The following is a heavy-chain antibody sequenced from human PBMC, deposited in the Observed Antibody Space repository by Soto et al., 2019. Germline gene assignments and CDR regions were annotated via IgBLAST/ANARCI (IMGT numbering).Heavy chain of an antibody. Sequence: ASLKVSCKASGYTFTNYGISWVRQAPGQGLEWMGWISAYNGNTKYAQKLQGRVTMTTDTSTSTAYMELRSLRSDDTAVYYCARGVGSGSYYNQYHWFDPWGQGTLVTVSS. V-gene: IGHV1-18*01. CDR3: ARGVGSGSYYNQYHWFDP. CDR1: GYTFTNYG. J-gene: IGHJ5*02. D-gene: IGHD3-10*01. CDR2: ISAYNGNT.